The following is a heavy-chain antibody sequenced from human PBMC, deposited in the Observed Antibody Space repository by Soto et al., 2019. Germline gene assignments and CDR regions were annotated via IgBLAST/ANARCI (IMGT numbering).Heavy chain of an antibody. V-gene: IGHV4-59*01. CDR2: IDYSGST. CDR1: GGSIRSFF. D-gene: IGHD5-18*01. J-gene: IGHJ4*02. CDR3: ARAGTAMVQLDY. Sequence: SQTLSLTCTASGGSIRSFFWSWIRQPPRKGLEWIGYIDYSGSTNYNPSLKSRVTISVDTSKNQFSLKLTSVTAADTAVYYCARAGTAMVQLDYWGQGTLVTVSS.